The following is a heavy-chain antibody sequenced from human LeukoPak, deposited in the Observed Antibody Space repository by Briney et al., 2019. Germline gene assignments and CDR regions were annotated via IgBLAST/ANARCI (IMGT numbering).Heavy chain of an antibody. D-gene: IGHD3-10*01. CDR2: IKQDGSEK. Sequence: PGGSLRLSCAASGLTFSSYWMSWVRQAPGKGLEWVANIKQDGSEKYYVDSVKGRFTISRDNAKNSLYLKMNSLRAEDTAVYYCARETPPSYGSGISHMDVWGKGTTVTVSS. CDR3: ARETPPSYGSGISHMDV. CDR1: GLTFSSYW. J-gene: IGHJ6*03. V-gene: IGHV3-7*03.